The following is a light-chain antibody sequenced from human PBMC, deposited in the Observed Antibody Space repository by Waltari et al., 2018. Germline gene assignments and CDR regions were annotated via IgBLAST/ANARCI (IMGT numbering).Light chain of an antibody. Sequence: QSALTQPASVSGSPGQSITISCPGTSGDIGNYKFVSWYQQEPGRAPKLIVYDVCQRPSGVSNRFSGSKSGNTASLTISGVQAEDEADYYCSSYTTTSSWVFGGGTKLTVL. J-gene: IGLJ3*02. V-gene: IGLV2-14*01. CDR3: SSYTTTSSWV. CDR2: DVC. CDR1: SGDIGNYKF.